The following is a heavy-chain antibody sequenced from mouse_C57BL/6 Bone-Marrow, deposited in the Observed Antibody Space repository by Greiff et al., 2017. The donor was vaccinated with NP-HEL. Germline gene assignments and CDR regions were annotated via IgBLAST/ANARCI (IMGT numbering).Heavy chain of an antibody. J-gene: IGHJ4*01. CDR2: IAPSDSYT. CDR3: AIYDYDDYAMDY. V-gene: IGHV1-69*01. D-gene: IGHD2-4*01. CDR1: GYTFTSYW. Sequence: QVQLQQPGAELVMPGASVKLSCKASGYTFTSYWMHWVKQRPGQGLEWIGEIAPSDSYTNYNQKFKGKSTLTVDKSSSAAYMQLSILTSEDSAVYYCAIYDYDDYAMDYWGQGTSVTVSS.